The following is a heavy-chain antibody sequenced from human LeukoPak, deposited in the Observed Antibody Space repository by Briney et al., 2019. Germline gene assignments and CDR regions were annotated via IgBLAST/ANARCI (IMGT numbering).Heavy chain of an antibody. CDR3: ASHRRSHGSEY. V-gene: IGHV4-59*08. J-gene: IGHJ4*02. CDR1: GLSFEHYF. Sequence: SETLSLTCTVSGLSFEHYFWSWIRQPPGKGLEWVGYVYYSGSTDYGPSLESRLTISADTSKNQFSLKLRSVTAADTAVYYCASHRRSHGSEYWGQGTLVTVSS. CDR2: VYYSGST. D-gene: IGHD3-10*01.